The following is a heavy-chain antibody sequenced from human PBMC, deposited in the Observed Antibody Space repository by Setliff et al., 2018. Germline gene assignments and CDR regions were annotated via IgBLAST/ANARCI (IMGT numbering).Heavy chain of an antibody. D-gene: IGHD6-6*01. CDR3: ARVVYSSSSYYYYYYMDV. J-gene: IGHJ6*03. Sequence: SQTLSLTCAISGGSVSSNSAAWNWIRQSPSRGLEWLGRTYYRSKWYNDYAVSVKSRITINPDTSKNQFSLQLNAVTPEDTAVYYCARVVYSSSSYYYYYYMDVWGEGTTVTVSS. V-gene: IGHV6-1*01. CDR2: TYYRSKWYN. CDR1: GGSVSSNSAA.